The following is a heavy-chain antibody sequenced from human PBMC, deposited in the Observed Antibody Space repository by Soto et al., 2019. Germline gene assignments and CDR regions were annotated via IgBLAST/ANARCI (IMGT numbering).Heavy chain of an antibody. CDR2: IYYSGSA. D-gene: IGHD5-18*01. Sequence: QVQLQESGPGLVKPSETLSLTCTVSGGSISSYYWSWIRQPPGKRLEWMGYIYYSGSANYNPYLKTRVTISVDTSDNPFYLKLSSVNTPDTAVYAGERCIKLCPITCYFDSWGQGTLVTVSS. J-gene: IGHJ4*02. CDR3: ERCIKLCPITCYFDS. V-gene: IGHV4-59*01. CDR1: GGSISSYY.